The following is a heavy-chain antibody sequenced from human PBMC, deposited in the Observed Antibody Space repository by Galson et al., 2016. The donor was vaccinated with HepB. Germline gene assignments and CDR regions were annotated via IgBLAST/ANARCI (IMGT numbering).Heavy chain of an antibody. J-gene: IGHJ4*02. CDR2: INYNSGDV. CDR1: GFTFDDAA. V-gene: IGHV3-9*01. Sequence: SLRLSCAGSGFTFDDAAMHWVRQRPGKGLEWVSGINYNSGDVAYADSVKGRFTNSRDNAKNSLYLQMRSLRPEETALYYCAKGHGVSLTYFFNSWGQGSLVAVSS. D-gene: IGHD4-17*01. CDR3: AKGHGVSLTYFFNS.